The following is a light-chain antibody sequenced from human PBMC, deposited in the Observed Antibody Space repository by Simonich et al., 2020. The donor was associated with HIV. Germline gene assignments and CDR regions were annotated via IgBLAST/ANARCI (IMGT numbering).Light chain of an antibody. Sequence: QSALTQPPSVSGSPGQSITISCTGTSIDVGGYNYVSWYQQHPGKAPKLMIYDVINPPSGVSNRFSGSKSGNTASLTISGLQAEDEADYYCSSYTSSSTVVFGGGTKLTVL. CDR3: SSYTSSSTVV. CDR2: DVI. V-gene: IGLV2-14*03. CDR1: SIDVGGYNY. J-gene: IGLJ2*01.